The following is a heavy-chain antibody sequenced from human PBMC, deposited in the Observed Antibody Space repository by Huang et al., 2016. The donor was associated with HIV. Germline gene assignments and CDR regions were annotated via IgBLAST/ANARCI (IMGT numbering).Heavy chain of an antibody. CDR3: AADFWSGYIKPDYFFDY. V-gene: IGHV1-58*01. J-gene: IGHJ4*02. CDR2: IVVGSSNT. Sequence: QMQLVQSGPEMKKPGTAVKVSCKASGFTFSNSAVQWVRQARGQRLEWIGSIVVGSSNTNYAQEFQGRVIMTRDLSTSTAYMELSSLRSEDTAVYYCAADFWSGYIKPDYFFDYWGPGTLVTVSS. D-gene: IGHD3-3*01. CDR1: GFTFSNSA.